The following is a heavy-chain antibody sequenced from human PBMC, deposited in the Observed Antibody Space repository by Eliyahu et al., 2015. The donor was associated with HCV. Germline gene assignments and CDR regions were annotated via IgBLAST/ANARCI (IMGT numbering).Heavy chain of an antibody. CDR1: GFTFSNAW. D-gene: IGHD2-15*01. V-gene: IGHV3-15*01. CDR2: IKSKTXGGTT. J-gene: IGHJ4*02. Sequence: EVQLVESGGGLVKPGGSLRLSCAASGFTFSNAWMSWVRQAPGKGLEWVGRIKSKTXGGTTDYAAPVKGRFTISRDDSKNTLYLQMNSLKIEDTAVYYCTTDCSGGSCYRDYWGQGTLVTVSS. CDR3: TTDCSGGSCYRDY.